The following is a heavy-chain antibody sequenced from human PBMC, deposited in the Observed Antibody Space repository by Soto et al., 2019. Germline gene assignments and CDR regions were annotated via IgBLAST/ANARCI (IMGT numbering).Heavy chain of an antibody. CDR2: ISNSGGRT. J-gene: IGHJ4*02. D-gene: IGHD6-19*01. V-gene: IGHV3-23*01. CDR3: ASPKSSIAVAGRFDY. Sequence: PGGSLRLSCAASGFTFSSYAMSWVRQAPGKGLEWVSTISNSGGRTYYADSVKGRFAISRDNSKNTLYLQMNSLRVEDTAVYYCASPKSSIAVAGRFDYWGQGTLVTVSS. CDR1: GFTFSSYA.